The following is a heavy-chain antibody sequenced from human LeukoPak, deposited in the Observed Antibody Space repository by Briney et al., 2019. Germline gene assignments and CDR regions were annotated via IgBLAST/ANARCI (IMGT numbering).Heavy chain of an antibody. CDR3: ARTRENWFDP. CDR2: IYYSGST. J-gene: IGHJ5*02. V-gene: IGHV4-31*03. Sequence: TSQTLSLNCTVSGGSISIGGYYWSWIRQHPGKGLEWIGYIYYSGSTYYNPSLKSRVTISVDTSKNQFSLKLSSVTAADTAVYYCARTRENWFDPWGQGTLVTVSS. CDR1: GGSISIGGYY.